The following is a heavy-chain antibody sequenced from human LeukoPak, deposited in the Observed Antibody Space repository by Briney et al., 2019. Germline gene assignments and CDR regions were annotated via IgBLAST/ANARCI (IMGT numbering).Heavy chain of an antibody. CDR1: GFTFSSYW. V-gene: IGHV3-74*01. J-gene: IGHJ6*02. CDR2: INSDGSST. CDR3: ARDRFPLAYCGGDCYPYGMDV. Sequence: GGSLRLSCAASGFTFSSYWMHWVRQAPGKGLVWVSRINSDGSSTSYADSVKGRFTISRDNAKNTLYLQMNSLRAEDTAVYYCARDRFPLAYCGGDCYPYGMDVWGQGTTVTASS. D-gene: IGHD2-21*02.